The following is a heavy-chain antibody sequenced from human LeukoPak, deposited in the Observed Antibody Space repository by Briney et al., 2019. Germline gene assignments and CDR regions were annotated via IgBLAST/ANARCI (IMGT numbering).Heavy chain of an antibody. Sequence: GRSLRLSCAASGFTFSSYGMHWGRQAPGKGLEWVAVIWYDGSNKYYADSVKGRFTISRDNSKNTLYLQMNSLRAEDTAVYYCARDLWFGESDNSFFDYWGQGTLVTVSS. CDR3: ARDLWFGESDNSFFDY. CDR2: IWYDGSNK. J-gene: IGHJ4*02. D-gene: IGHD3-10*01. V-gene: IGHV3-33*01. CDR1: GFTFSSYG.